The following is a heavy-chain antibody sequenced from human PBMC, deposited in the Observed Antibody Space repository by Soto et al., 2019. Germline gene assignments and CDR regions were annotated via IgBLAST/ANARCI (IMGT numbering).Heavy chain of an antibody. Sequence: ASVKVSCKASGYTFTNYYVNWVRQAPGQRLEWMGIIDPSGGSTSYSRKFQGRLTMTRDTSTSTVYMELSSLRSEDTAVYYCARGPDTRVNLYYFDYWGQGTLVTVSS. D-gene: IGHD2-2*01. V-gene: IGHV1-46*01. J-gene: IGHJ4*02. CDR2: IDPSGGST. CDR1: GYTFTNYY. CDR3: ARGPDTRVNLYYFDY.